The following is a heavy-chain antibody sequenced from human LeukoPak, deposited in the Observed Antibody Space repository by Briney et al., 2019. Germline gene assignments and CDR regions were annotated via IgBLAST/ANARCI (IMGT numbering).Heavy chain of an antibody. CDR3: ARVRVRTHSSGWWDFDY. J-gene: IGHJ4*02. V-gene: IGHV1-58*01. CDR2: IVVGSGNT. CDR1: GFTFTSSA. D-gene: IGHD6-19*01. Sequence: SVKVSCKASGFTFTSSAVQWVRQARGQRLEWIGWIVVGSGNTNYAQKFQERVTITRDMSTSTAYMELRSLRSDDTAVYYCARVRVRTHSSGWWDFDYWGQGTLVTVSS.